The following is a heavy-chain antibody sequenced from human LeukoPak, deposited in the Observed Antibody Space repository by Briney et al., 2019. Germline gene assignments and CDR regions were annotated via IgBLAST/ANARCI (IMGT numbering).Heavy chain of an antibody. CDR1: GYTLTELS. Sequence: ASVKVSCKVSGYTLTELSMHWVRQAPGKGLEWMGGFDPEDGETIYAQKFQGRVTMTEDTSTDTAYMELSSLRSEDTAVYYCATDGRCSGGSCYHDAFDIWGQGTMVTVSS. D-gene: IGHD2-15*01. J-gene: IGHJ3*02. V-gene: IGHV1-24*01. CDR2: FDPEDGET. CDR3: ATDGRCSGGSCYHDAFDI.